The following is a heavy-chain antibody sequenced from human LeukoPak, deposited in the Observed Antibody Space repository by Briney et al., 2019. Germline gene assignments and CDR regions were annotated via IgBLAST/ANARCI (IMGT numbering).Heavy chain of an antibody. D-gene: IGHD6-19*01. CDR1: GFTFSSYG. Sequence: PGGSLRLSCAASGFTFSSYGMHWVRQAPGKGLEWVAFIRYDGSNKYYAESVKGRFTISRDNSKNTLYLQMNSLRAEDTAVYYCAKEGIAVAAYYFDYWGQGTLVTVSS. CDR2: IRYDGSNK. CDR3: AKEGIAVAAYYFDY. J-gene: IGHJ4*02. V-gene: IGHV3-30*02.